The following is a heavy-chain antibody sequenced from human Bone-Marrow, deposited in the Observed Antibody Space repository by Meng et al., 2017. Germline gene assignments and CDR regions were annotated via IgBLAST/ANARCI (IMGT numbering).Heavy chain of an antibody. CDR3: ARLYSSSWLHYYYGMDV. D-gene: IGHD6-13*01. V-gene: IGHV1-8*03. J-gene: IGHJ6*02. CDR1: GYTFTSYD. CDR2: MNPNSGNT. Sequence: ASVKISCKAAGYTFTSYDINWVRQATGQGLEWMGWMNPNSGNTGYAQKFQCRVTITRNTSISTADMELSSLRSDDTAVYYCARLYSSSWLHYYYGMDVWGQGTTVTVSS.